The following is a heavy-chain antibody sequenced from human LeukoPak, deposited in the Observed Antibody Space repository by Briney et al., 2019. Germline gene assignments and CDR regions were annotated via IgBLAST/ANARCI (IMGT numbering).Heavy chain of an antibody. CDR2: IYVGGST. D-gene: IGHD1-1*01. CDR1: GFTVSSNY. J-gene: IGHJ5*02. CDR3: ARDATGTFFDP. V-gene: IGHV3-53*01. Sequence: GGSLRLSCAASGFTVSSNYMGWVRQAPGKGLEWVSVIYVGGSTYYADSVKGRFTISRDNSKNTLYLQMNSLRAEDTAVYYCARDATGTFFDPWGQGTLVTVSS.